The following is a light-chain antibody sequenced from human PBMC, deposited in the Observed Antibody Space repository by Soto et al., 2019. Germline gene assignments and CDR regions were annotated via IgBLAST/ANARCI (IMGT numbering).Light chain of an antibody. V-gene: IGLV2-14*01. CDR1: SSDVGGYNY. Sequence: QLVLTQPASVSGSPGQSITISCTGTSSDVGGYNYVSWYQQHPGKAPKLMIYEVSNRPSGVSNGFSGSKSGNTASLTISGLQAEDEADYYCSSYTSRSTLDYVFGSGTKLTVL. CDR3: SSYTSRSTLDYV. J-gene: IGLJ1*01. CDR2: EVS.